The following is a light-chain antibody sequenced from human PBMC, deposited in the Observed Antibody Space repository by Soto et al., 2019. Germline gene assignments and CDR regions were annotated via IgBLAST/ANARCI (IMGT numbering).Light chain of an antibody. CDR2: DAS. V-gene: IGKV3-11*01. J-gene: IGKJ1*01. CDR3: QQRNNWPPWT. Sequence: EIVLTQSPGSLSLSPGERATLSCRASQSFSSSYLAWYQQKPGQAPRLLIYDASNRATGIPARFSGSGSGTDFTLTISSLEPEDFAVYYCQQRNNWPPWTFGQGTKVDIK. CDR1: QSFSSSY.